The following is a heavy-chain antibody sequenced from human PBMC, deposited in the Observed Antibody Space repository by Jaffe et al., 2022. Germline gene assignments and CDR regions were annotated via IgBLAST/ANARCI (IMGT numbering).Heavy chain of an antibody. CDR1: GFNISPYW. D-gene: IGHD2-15*01. CDR2: INRDASQT. CDR3: ARSDQARYCSGDDCSSSVYDAFDF. Sequence: EVHLVESGGGLVQPGGSLRLSCAVSGFNISPYWMSWVRQAPGKGLEWVANINRDASQTHFVDSVKGRFTISRDNAKNTLYLQMNSLRAEDTAVYYCARSDQARYCSGDDCSSSVYDAFDFWGQGTMVTVSS. V-gene: IGHV3-7*01. J-gene: IGHJ3*01.